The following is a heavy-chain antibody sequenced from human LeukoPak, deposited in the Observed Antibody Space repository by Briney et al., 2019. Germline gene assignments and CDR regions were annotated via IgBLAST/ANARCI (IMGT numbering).Heavy chain of an antibody. Sequence: GGSLRLSCAASGFTFSNAWMSWVRQAPGKGLEWVGCIKSKTDCGTTDYAAPVKGRFTISRDDSKNTLYLQMKSLKTEHTAVYYCTTDSRATTATLDYWGQGTLVTVSS. V-gene: IGHV3-15*01. CDR3: TTDSRATTATLDY. CDR2: IKSKTDCGTT. J-gene: IGHJ4*02. CDR1: GFTFSNAW. D-gene: IGHD1-26*01.